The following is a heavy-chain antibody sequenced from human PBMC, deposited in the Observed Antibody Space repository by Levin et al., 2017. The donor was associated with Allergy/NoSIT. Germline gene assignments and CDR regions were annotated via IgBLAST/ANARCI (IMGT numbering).Heavy chain of an antibody. CDR3: ARDPYGQNWFDP. CDR2: IYYTGTA. Sequence: PSETLSLTCTVSGGSISSGGYYWSWIRQLPGKGLEWIGYIYYTGTAHYNPSLKSQLTISVDTSKNQFSLKMRSVTAADTAVYYCARDPYGQNWFDPWGQGTLVTVSS. J-gene: IGHJ5*02. V-gene: IGHV4-31*02. CDR1: GGSISSGGYY. D-gene: IGHD4-17*01.